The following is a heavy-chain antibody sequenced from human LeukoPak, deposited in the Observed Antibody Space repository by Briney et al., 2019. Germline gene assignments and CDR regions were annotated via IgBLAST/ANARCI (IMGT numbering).Heavy chain of an antibody. Sequence: GGSLRLSCAASGFTFSSYAMHWVRQAPGKGLEYVSAISSNGGSTYYANSVKGRFTISRDNSKNTLYLQMGGLRAEDMAVYYCARDVRGYSYGSYYYYYYYMDVWGKGTTVTVSS. CDR3: ARDVRGYSYGSYYYYYYYMDV. CDR2: ISSNGGST. V-gene: IGHV3-64*01. D-gene: IGHD5-18*01. CDR1: GFTFSSYA. J-gene: IGHJ6*03.